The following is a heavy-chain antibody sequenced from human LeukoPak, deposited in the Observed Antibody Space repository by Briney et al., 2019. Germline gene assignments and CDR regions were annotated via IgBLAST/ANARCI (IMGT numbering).Heavy chain of an antibody. J-gene: IGHJ4*02. D-gene: IGHD3-22*01. CDR2: ISGSGGST. V-gene: IGHV3-23*01. CDR1: GFTFSSYA. CDR3: AKHYYDSSGYYY. Sequence: PGGSLRLSCAASGFTFSSYAMSWVRQAPRKGLEWVSAISGSGGSTYYADSVKGRFTISRDNSKNTLYLQMNSLRAEDTAVYYCAKHYYDSSGYYYWGQGTLVTVSS.